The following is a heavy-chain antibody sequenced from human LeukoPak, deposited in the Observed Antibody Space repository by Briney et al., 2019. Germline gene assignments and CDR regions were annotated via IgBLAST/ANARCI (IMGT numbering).Heavy chain of an antibody. CDR2: IYYSGST. D-gene: IGHD4-17*01. J-gene: IGHJ4*02. CDR3: ARSHDGQALYYFDY. Sequence: PSETLSLTCTVSGGSISSYYWSWIRQPPGKGLEWIGYIYYSGSTNYNPSLKSRVTISVDTSKNQFSLKLSSVTAADTAVYYCARSHDGQALYYFDYWGQGTLVTVSS. V-gene: IGHV4-59*01. CDR1: GGSISSYY.